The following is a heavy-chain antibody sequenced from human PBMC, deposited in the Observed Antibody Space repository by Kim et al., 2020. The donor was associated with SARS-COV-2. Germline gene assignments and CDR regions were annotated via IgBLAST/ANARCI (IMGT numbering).Heavy chain of an antibody. CDR2: IYYSGTT. Sequence: SETLSLTCTVSGGSVSSGSYYWSWIRQPPGKGLEWIGDIYYSGTTKYKPSLNSRVTISIDTSKNQFSLKLSSVTAADTAVYYCARARGGWAELDYWGQGTLVAVSS. CDR1: GGSVSSGSYY. V-gene: IGHV4-61*01. CDR3: ARARGGWAELDY. D-gene: IGHD1-7*01. J-gene: IGHJ4*02.